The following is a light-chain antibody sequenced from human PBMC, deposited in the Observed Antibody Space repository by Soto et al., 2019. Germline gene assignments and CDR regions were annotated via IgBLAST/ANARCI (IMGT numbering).Light chain of an antibody. Sequence: EIVLTQSPGTLSLSPGERATLSCRASQSVSSSFLAWYQQKPGQAPRLLIYGASSRATGIPDRFSGSASGTDFTLTISRLEPEDFAVYYCQQYDNSPWTFGQGTKVEIK. J-gene: IGKJ1*01. V-gene: IGKV3-20*01. CDR2: GAS. CDR3: QQYDNSPWT. CDR1: QSVSSSF.